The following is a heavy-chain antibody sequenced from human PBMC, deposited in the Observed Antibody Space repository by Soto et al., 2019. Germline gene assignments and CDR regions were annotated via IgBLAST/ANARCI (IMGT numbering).Heavy chain of an antibody. V-gene: IGHV4-34*01. CDR1: GGSFSGYY. D-gene: IGHD3-10*01. CDR2: INHSGST. CDR3: ARFVVRDPYYYYYMDV. J-gene: IGHJ6*03. Sequence: SETLSLTCAVYGGSFSGYYWSWIRQPPGKGLEWIGEINHSGSTNYNPSLKSRVTISVDTSKNQFSLKLSSVTAADTAVYYCARFVVRDPYYYYYMDVWGKGTTVTVSS.